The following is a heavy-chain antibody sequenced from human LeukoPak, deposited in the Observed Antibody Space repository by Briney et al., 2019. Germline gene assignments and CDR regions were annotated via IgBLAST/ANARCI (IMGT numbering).Heavy chain of an antibody. J-gene: IGHJ4*02. V-gene: IGHV4-39*01. CDR1: GGSISSSNYY. Sequence: SETLSLTCTVSGGSISSSNYYWGWIRQPPGKGLEWIGNIFYSGNTYYNPSLKSRVTISVDTSKNQFSLRLSSVTAADTAVYYCARLGGYSYGSSCYFDYWGQGTLVTVSS. D-gene: IGHD5-18*01. CDR2: IFYSGNT. CDR3: ARLGGYSYGSSCYFDY.